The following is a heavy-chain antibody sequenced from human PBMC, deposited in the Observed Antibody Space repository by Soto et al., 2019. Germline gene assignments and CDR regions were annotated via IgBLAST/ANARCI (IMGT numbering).Heavy chain of an antibody. CDR1: GGTFSSYA. J-gene: IGHJ4*02. Sequence: SVKVSCKASGGTFSSYAISWVRQAPGQGLEWMGGIIPIFGTANYAQKFQGRVTITADKSTSTAYMELSSLRSEDTAVYYCARSYYDSSGLFDYWGQGTLVTVSS. CDR3: ARSYYDSSGLFDY. CDR2: IIPIFGTA. D-gene: IGHD3-22*01. V-gene: IGHV1-69*06.